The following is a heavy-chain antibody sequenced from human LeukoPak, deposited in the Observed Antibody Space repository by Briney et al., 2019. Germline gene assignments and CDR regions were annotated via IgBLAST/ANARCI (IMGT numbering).Heavy chain of an antibody. J-gene: IGHJ4*02. V-gene: IGHV3-74*01. CDR3: ARRGAVAGTEDY. CDR1: GFIFSSCW. CDR2: INSDGSST. D-gene: IGHD6-19*01. Sequence: GGSLRLSCAASGFIFSSCWMHWVRQAPGKGLVWVSRINSDGSSTSYADSVKGRFTISRDNAKNTLYLQMNSLRAEDTAVYYCARRGAVAGTEDYWGQGTLVTVSA.